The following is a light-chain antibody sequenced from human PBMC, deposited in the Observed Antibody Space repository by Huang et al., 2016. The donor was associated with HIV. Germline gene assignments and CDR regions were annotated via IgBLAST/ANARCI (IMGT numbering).Light chain of an antibody. CDR3: QHYNNWPYT. CDR1: QSVSSN. CDR2: GAS. V-gene: IGKV3-15*01. Sequence: EIVMTQSPATLSVSPGERATLPCRASQSVSSNLAWYQQKPGQAPRLLIYGASTRATGIPARFSGSGSGTEFTLTISSLQSEDFAVYYCQHYNNWPYTFGQGTKLEI. J-gene: IGKJ2*01.